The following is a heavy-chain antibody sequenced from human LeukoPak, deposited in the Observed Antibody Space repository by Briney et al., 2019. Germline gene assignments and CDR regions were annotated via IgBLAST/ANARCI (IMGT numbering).Heavy chain of an antibody. CDR3: TSVGFGPYYFDN. J-gene: IGHJ4*02. D-gene: IGHD3-10*01. Sequence: GGSLRLSCAVSEFPFSKAWMSWVRQAPGKGLEWVGRIKSKTDGGTTDYAAPVKGRFTISRDGSENTLYLQMNSLKTEDTAVYFCTSVGFGPYYFDNWGQGSLITVSS. V-gene: IGHV3-15*01. CDR1: EFPFSKAW. CDR2: IKSKTDGGTT.